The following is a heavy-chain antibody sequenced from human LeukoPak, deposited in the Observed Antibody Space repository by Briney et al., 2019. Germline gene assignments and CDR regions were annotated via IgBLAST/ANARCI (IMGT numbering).Heavy chain of an antibody. CDR1: GFTFSDYY. CDR3: ARDTPRPFTYYYDSSGYIDY. V-gene: IGHV3-11*01. Sequence: PGGSLRLSCAASGFTFSDYYMSWIRQAPGKGLEWVSYISSSGSTIYYADSVKGRFTISRDNAKNSLYLQMNSLRAEDTAVYYCARDTPRPFTYYYDSSGYIDYWGQGTLVTVSS. D-gene: IGHD3-22*01. J-gene: IGHJ4*02. CDR2: ISSSGSTI.